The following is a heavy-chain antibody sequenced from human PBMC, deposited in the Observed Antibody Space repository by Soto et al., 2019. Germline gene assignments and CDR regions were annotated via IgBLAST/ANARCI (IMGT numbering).Heavy chain of an antibody. CDR3: AKDAITMVRGVISYYGMGV. CDR2: ISWNSGSI. J-gene: IGHJ6*02. D-gene: IGHD3-10*01. V-gene: IGHV3-9*01. CDR1: GFTFDDYA. Sequence: GGSLRLSCTASGFTFDDYAMHWVRQAPWKGLEWVSGISWNSGSISYADYVKGRFTISRDNDKISLYLQMNSLRAEDTALYYCAKDAITMVRGVISYYGMGVWRPGTTGHVSS.